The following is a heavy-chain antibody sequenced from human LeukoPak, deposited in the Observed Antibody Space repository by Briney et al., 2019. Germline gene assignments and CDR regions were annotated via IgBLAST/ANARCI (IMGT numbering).Heavy chain of an antibody. V-gene: IGHV3-73*01. CDR1: GFIFSDSP. CDR3: TRKTIGTGAVDY. J-gene: IGHJ4*02. Sequence: GGSLRVSFAASGFIFSDSPIHWVRQASGKELEWVCRLKGTSDNYATGYAASVKGRFYLPRDDSKNTASLEMNSLKIEDTAVYSCTRKTIGTGAVDYWGQGILVTASS. CDR2: LKGTSDNYAT. D-gene: IGHD3/OR15-3a*01.